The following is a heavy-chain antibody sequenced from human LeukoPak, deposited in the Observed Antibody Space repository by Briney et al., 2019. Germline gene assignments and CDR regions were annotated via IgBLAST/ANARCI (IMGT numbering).Heavy chain of an antibody. CDR1: GGSISSYY. CDR2: IYYSGIT. J-gene: IGHJ4*02. V-gene: IGHV4-59*12. Sequence: SETLSLTCTVSGGSISSYYWSWIRQPPGKGLEWIGYIYYSGITYYTPSLKSRVTISVDTSNNQFSLKLSSVTAADTAVFYCARFRRDGYTGVDYWGQGTLVTVSS. D-gene: IGHD5-24*01. CDR3: ARFRRDGYTGVDY.